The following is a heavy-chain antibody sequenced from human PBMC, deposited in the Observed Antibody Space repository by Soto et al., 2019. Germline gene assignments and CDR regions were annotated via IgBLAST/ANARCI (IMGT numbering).Heavy chain of an antibody. CDR3: ASAEYYYDSSGWYY. CDR2: ISSSSSYI. V-gene: IGHV3-21*01. J-gene: IGHJ4*02. Sequence: EVQLVESGGGLVKPGGSLRLSCAASGFTFSSYSMNWVRQAPGKGLEWVSSISSSSSYIYYADSVKGRFTISRDNAKNSLYLKMNSLRAEDTAVYYCASAEYYYDSSGWYYWGQGTLVTVSS. D-gene: IGHD3-22*01. CDR1: GFTFSSYS.